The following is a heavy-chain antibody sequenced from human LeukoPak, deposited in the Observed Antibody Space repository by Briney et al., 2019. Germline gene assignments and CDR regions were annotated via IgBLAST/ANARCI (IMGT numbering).Heavy chain of an antibody. CDR1: GYTFTSYG. J-gene: IGHJ1*01. Sequence: ASVNVSCKASGYTFTSYGISWVRQAPGQGLEWMGWISAYNGNTNYAQKLQGRVTMTTDTSTSTAYMELRSLRSDDTAVYYCARTGYSYGYVNAEYFQHWGQGTLVTVSS. CDR3: ARTGYSYGYVNAEYFQH. D-gene: IGHD5-18*01. V-gene: IGHV1-18*01. CDR2: ISAYNGNT.